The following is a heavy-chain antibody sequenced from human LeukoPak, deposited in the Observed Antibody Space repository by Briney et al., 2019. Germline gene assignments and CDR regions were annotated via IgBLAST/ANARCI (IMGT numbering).Heavy chain of an antibody. V-gene: IGHV5-51*01. D-gene: IGHD5-18*01. CDR2: VYPDDSGT. J-gene: IGHJ4*02. CDR1: GYGFPYYW. Sequence: GESLKISCKGAGYGFPYYWVAWVRQMPGKGLEWMGIVYPDDSGTRYSPSFRGQVTMSADKSISTAYLQWSSLQASDTTMCYCARVQGYFHEDSLSFDYWGQGTLVTVSS. CDR3: ARVQGYFHEDSLSFDY.